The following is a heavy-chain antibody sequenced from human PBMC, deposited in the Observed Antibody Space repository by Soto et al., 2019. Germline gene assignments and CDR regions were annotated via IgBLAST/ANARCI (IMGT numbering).Heavy chain of an antibody. J-gene: IGHJ4*02. CDR3: ARAMWELLRFDY. CDR2: ISYDGSHK. V-gene: IGHV3-30*03. CDR1: GFTFSSYG. Sequence: GGSLRLSCAASGFTFSSYGIHWVRQAPGKGLEWVAVISYDGSHKYYADSVKGRFTISRDNSKNTLYLQMNSLRAEDTAVYYCARAMWELLRFDYWGQGTLVTVSS. D-gene: IGHD1-26*01.